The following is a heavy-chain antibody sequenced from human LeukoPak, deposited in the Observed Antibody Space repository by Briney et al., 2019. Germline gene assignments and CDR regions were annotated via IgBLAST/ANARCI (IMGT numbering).Heavy chain of an antibody. D-gene: IGHD3-3*01. V-gene: IGHV3-30*04. CDR3: ATIFGVVIGGIRFDP. CDR2: ILYDGSNK. J-gene: IGHJ5*02. CDR1: GFTFSSYS. Sequence: GGSLRLSCAASGFTFSSYSMHWVRQAPGKGLEWVAAILYDGSNKYYADSVRGRFTISKDNSKNTLYLQMNSLRAEDTAVYYCATIFGVVIGGIRFDPWGQGTLVTVSS.